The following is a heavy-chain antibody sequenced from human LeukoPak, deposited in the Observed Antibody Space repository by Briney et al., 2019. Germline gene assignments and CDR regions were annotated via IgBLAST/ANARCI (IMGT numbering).Heavy chain of an antibody. D-gene: IGHD2-8*02. J-gene: IGHJ5*02. CDR2: INPNSGGT. Sequence: GASVKVSCKASGYTFTDYYVHWVRQAPGQGLEWMGWINPNSGGTNYAQKFQDRVTMTRDTSIRTAYMELSRLRSDDTAVYYCALGGVVTAKTGNWFDPWGQGTLVTVSS. V-gene: IGHV1-2*02. CDR3: ALGGVVTAKTGNWFDP. CDR1: GYTFTDYY.